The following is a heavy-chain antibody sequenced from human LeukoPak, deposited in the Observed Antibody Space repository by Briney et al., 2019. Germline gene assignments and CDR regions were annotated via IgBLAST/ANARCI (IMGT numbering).Heavy chain of an antibody. J-gene: IGHJ4*02. D-gene: IGHD5-18*01. CDR2: IRGGGGVT. Sequence: GGSLRLSCAASGFIFSNYAMNWVRQAPGKGLEWVSVIRGGGGVTFYADSVKGRFTISRDNSKNTLYLQMNSLRAGDTAVYYCARDHHELLDTAMVDYWGQGTLVTVSS. CDR1: GFIFSNYA. V-gene: IGHV3-23*01. CDR3: ARDHHELLDTAMVDY.